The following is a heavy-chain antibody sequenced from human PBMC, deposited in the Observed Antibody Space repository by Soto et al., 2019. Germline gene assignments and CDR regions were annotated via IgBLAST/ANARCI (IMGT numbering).Heavy chain of an antibody. Sequence: QVQLQKWGAGLLKPSETLSLTCAVYGVPFSGYYWSWIRQYPGKGLEWIGEINHSGNTNYNPSLKSRVNMLVDTSKNQFSLSLSSVTAADTAVYYCANLIVFHSSYYHDYWGHGTLVTVSS. V-gene: IGHV4-34*01. J-gene: IGHJ4*01. CDR3: ANLIVFHSSYYHDY. D-gene: IGHD1-26*01. CDR2: INHSGNT. CDR1: GVPFSGYY.